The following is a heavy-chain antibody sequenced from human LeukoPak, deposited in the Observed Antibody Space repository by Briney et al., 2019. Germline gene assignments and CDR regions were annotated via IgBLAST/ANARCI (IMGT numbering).Heavy chain of an antibody. V-gene: IGHV1-46*01. Sequence: ASVKVSCKASGYTFTSYYMHWVRQAPGQGLEWMGIINPSGGSTSYAQKFQGRVTITRDTSTSAVYMELSSLRSEDTAVYYCAREGITGTTYFDYWGQGTLVTVSS. CDR1: GYTFTSYY. CDR3: AREGITGTTYFDY. J-gene: IGHJ4*02. CDR2: INPSGGST. D-gene: IGHD1-7*01.